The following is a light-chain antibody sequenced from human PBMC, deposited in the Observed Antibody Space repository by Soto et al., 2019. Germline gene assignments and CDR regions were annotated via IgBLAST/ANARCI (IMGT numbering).Light chain of an antibody. J-gene: IGLJ3*02. CDR1: SSDVGSYNY. Sequence: QSVLTQPASVSGSPGQSITISCTGTSSDVGSYNYVSWYQQHPGKAPKLMIYEVNNRPSGVSNRFSGSKSGNTASLTISGLQAEDEANYYCSSYTRISTRVFGGGTQLTVL. CDR2: EVN. V-gene: IGLV2-14*01. CDR3: SSYTRISTRV.